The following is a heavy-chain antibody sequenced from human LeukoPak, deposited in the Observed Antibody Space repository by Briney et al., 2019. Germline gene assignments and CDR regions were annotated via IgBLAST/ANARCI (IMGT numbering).Heavy chain of an antibody. CDR3: ARVRGGVRGVVWDL. Sequence: ASVKVSCKASGYTFTTYYLHWVRQAPGQGLDWMGIINPSGGATSYAQKFQGGVTLTRDASTSTVYMELSSLKSEDTGVYYCARVRGGVRGVVWDLWGQGTLVTVSS. D-gene: IGHD3-10*01. CDR1: GYTFTTYY. J-gene: IGHJ4*02. CDR2: INPSGGAT. V-gene: IGHV1-46*01.